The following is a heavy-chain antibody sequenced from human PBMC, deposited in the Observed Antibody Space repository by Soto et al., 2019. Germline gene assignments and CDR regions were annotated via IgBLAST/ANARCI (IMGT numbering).Heavy chain of an antibody. CDR2: ITNGGGTT. V-gene: IGHV3-23*01. CDR3: AQEGARIQIWPSLLEY. CDR1: GFTFSSYA. Sequence: GGSLRLSCAASGFTFSSYAVTWVRQAPGKGLEWVSSITNGGGTTYYADPVKGRFTISRDNSKNTVFLQMNSLRAEDTAIYYCAQEGARIQIWPSLLEYWGQGTVVTVSS. D-gene: IGHD5-18*01. J-gene: IGHJ4*02.